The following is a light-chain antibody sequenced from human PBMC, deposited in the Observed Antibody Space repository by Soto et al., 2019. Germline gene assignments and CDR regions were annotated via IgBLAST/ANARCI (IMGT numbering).Light chain of an antibody. V-gene: IGKV1-39*01. Sequence: DVQMTQSPSTLSASVGDSVTITCRASQSVNNWLAWYQQKPGKAPRLLIYAASNLQSGVPSRFSASGSGTDFTLTLNSLQPEDFATYYCQQGYSTPWTFGQGTKVDIK. CDR2: AAS. CDR3: QQGYSTPWT. CDR1: QSVNNW. J-gene: IGKJ1*01.